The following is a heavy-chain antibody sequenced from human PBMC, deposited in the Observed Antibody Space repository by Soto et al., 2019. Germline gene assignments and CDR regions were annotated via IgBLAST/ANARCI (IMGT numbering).Heavy chain of an antibody. CDR1: GFTFSSYS. D-gene: IGHD3-16*01. V-gene: IGHV3-21*01. J-gene: IGHJ3*02. CDR3: SKDRLGDLTAFEI. CDR2: IISSISYI. Sequence: EVQLVESGGGRVKPGGSVRLSCAAYGFTFSSYSMNWVSQSPGKGLECVSSIISSISYIYYADSVKGRFTLSIDNAKNSLYLQMNSLIGEDTALYYCSKDRLGDLTAFEILGQGTMVTVSS.